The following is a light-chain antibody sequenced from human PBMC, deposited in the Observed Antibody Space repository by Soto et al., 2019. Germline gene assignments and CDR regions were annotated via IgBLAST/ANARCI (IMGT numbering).Light chain of an antibody. CDR1: QRVAKF. Sequence: EIVLTQSPDTLSLSPGESATLSCRASQRVAKFLAWYQQKGGQAPRLLIFDASTRATGVPGRFNGSGSGTAFTLTINSLQPDDAAVYFCQQRTSWPRTFGRGTKV. CDR2: DAS. V-gene: IGKV3-11*01. CDR3: QQRTSWPRT. J-gene: IGKJ4*01.